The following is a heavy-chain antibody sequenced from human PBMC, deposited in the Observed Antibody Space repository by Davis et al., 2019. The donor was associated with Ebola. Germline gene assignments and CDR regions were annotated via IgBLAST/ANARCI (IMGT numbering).Heavy chain of an antibody. CDR3: AKEGRIVGATPAYFDY. V-gene: IGHV3-43*02. CDR1: GFTFDDYA. J-gene: IGHJ4*02. CDR2: ISGDGGST. Sequence: PGGSLRLSCAASGFTFDDYAMHWVRQAPGKGLEWVSLISGDGGSTYYADSVKGRFTISRDNSKNSLYLQMNSLRAEDTAVYYCAKEGRIVGATPAYFDYWGQGTLVTVSS. D-gene: IGHD1-26*01.